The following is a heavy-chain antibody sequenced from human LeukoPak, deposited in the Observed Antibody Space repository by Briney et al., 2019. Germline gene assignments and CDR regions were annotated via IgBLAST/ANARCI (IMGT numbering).Heavy chain of an antibody. CDR3: ARDLGYYDSSGYYGGAFDI. Sequence: GASVKLSCKASGYTFTSYAISWVRQAPGQGLEWMGGIIPIFGTANYAQKFQGRVTITADESTSTAYMELSSLRSEDTAVYYCARDLGYYDSSGYYGGAFDIWGQGTMVTVSS. CDR2: IIPIFGTA. D-gene: IGHD3-22*01. J-gene: IGHJ3*02. V-gene: IGHV1-69*13. CDR1: GYTFTSYA.